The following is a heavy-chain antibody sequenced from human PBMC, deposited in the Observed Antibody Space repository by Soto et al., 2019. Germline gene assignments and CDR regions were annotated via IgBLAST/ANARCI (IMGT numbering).Heavy chain of an antibody. CDR2: IIPIFGTA. Sequence: ASVKVSCKASGGTFSSYAISWVRQAPGQGLEWMGGIIPIFGTANYAQKFQGRVTITADESTSTAYMELSSLRSEDTAVYYCARDILNYGGGGNWFDPWGQGTLVTVSS. J-gene: IGHJ5*02. V-gene: IGHV1-69*13. CDR1: GGTFSSYA. D-gene: IGHD4-17*01. CDR3: ARDILNYGGGGNWFDP.